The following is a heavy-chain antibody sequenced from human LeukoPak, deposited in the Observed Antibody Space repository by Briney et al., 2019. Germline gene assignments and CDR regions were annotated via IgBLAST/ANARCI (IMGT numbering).Heavy chain of an antibody. V-gene: IGHV1-2*02. CDR1: GYTFTGYY. Sequence: ASVKVSCKASGYTFTGYYIHWVRQAPGQGLEWMAWINPKSGDTNYLQKVQGRFTMTRDTSISTAYMELSRLRSDDTAVYYCTRGPNVYGSGRSWFDPWGRGTLVTVSS. CDR3: TRGPNVYGSGRSWFDP. J-gene: IGHJ5*02. CDR2: INPKSGDT. D-gene: IGHD3-10*01.